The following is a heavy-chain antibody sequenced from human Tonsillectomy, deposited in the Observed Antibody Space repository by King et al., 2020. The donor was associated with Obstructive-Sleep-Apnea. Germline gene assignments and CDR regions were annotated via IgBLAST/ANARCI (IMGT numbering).Heavy chain of an antibody. V-gene: IGHV1-8*02. CDR2: MHPNSGNA. CDR1: GYTFTGSE. Sequence: QLVQSGAEVKKPGASVRVSCKASGYTFTGSEIHWVRQALGQGLEWMGWMHPNSGNAAYALRFRGRVTMTRSLATNTAYMDLSSLRLDDTAVYFFAKSGSRSFHLWGQGTLVSVSA. D-gene: IGHD2-2*01. CDR3: AKSGSRSFHL. J-gene: IGHJ4*02.